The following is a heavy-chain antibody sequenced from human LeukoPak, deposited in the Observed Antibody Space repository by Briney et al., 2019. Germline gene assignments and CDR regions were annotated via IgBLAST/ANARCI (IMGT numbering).Heavy chain of an antibody. CDR1: GFTFSSYS. Sequence: PGGSLRLSCAASGFTFSSYSMNWVRQAPGKGLEWVSYISSSSSTIYYADSVKGRFTISRDNAKNSLYLQMNSLRAEDTAVYYCARKAQTGSHSGPLDIWGQGTLVTVSS. CDR3: ARKAQTGSHSGPLDI. D-gene: IGHD1-26*01. CDR2: ISSSSSTI. J-gene: IGHJ3*02. V-gene: IGHV3-48*04.